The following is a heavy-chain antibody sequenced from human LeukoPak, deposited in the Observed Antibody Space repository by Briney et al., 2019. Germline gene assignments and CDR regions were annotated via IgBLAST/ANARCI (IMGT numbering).Heavy chain of an antibody. V-gene: IGHV3-30*03. J-gene: IGHJ6*03. CDR1: GFSFNNYG. CDR2: ISYDGSNK. Sequence: PGGSLRLSCAASGFSFNNYGMHWVRQAPGKGLEWVAVISYDGSNKYYADSVKGRFTISRDNSKNTLYLQMNSLRPEDTAVYYCARGGYSSSWGRHYYYMDVWGKGTTVTISS. CDR3: ARGGYSSSWGRHYYYMDV. D-gene: IGHD6-13*01.